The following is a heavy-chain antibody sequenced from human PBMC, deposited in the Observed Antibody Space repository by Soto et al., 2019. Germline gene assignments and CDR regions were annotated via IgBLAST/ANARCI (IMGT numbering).Heavy chain of an antibody. D-gene: IGHD5-18*01. Sequence: GGSLRLSCAASGFTFSSYGMHWVRQAPGKGLEWVAVIWYDGSNKYYADSVKGRFTISRDNSKNTLYLQMNSLRAEDTAVYYCARDPPTPLYRDSYGANHAFDIWGQGTMVTVSS. J-gene: IGHJ3*02. V-gene: IGHV3-33*01. CDR1: GFTFSSYG. CDR2: IWYDGSNK. CDR3: ARDPPTPLYRDSYGANHAFDI.